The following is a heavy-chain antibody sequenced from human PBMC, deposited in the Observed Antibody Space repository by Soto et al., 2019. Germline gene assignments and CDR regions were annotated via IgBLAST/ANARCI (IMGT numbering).Heavy chain of an antibody. CDR3: ARGWGYYYGLDV. D-gene: IGHD1-26*01. CDR2: IIPISGTA. Sequence: GASVKVSCKASGVTFSSYAISWVRQAPGQGLEWMGGIIPISGTANYAQKFQGRVTITAYESTSTAYMELSSLRTEDTAVYYSARGWGYYYGLDVWGQGTTVTVSS. CDR1: GVTFSSYA. V-gene: IGHV1-69*13. J-gene: IGHJ6*01.